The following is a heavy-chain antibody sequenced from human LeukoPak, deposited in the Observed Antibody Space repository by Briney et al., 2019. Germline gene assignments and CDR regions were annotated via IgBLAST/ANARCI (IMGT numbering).Heavy chain of an antibody. Sequence: SVKVSCKASGGTFSSYTISWVRQAPGQGLEWMGRIIPILGIANYAQKLQGRVTITADKSTSTAYMELSSLRSEDTAVYYCAAEPGFHTRWFDPWGQGTLVTVSS. CDR1: GGTFSSYT. V-gene: IGHV1-69*02. J-gene: IGHJ5*02. D-gene: IGHD1-14*01. CDR3: AAEPGFHTRWFDP. CDR2: IIPILGIA.